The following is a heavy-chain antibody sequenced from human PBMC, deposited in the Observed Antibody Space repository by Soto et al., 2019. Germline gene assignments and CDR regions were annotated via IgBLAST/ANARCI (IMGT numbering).Heavy chain of an antibody. D-gene: IGHD5-18*01. Sequence: SETLSLTCTVSGGSISSYYWSWIRQPPGKGLEWIGYIYYSGSINYNPSLKSRVTISVDTSKNQFSLKLSSVTAADTAVYYCARDQGTAMVTWGQGTLVTVSS. CDR2: IYYSGSI. J-gene: IGHJ4*02. CDR3: ARDQGTAMVT. CDR1: GGSISSYY. V-gene: IGHV4-59*01.